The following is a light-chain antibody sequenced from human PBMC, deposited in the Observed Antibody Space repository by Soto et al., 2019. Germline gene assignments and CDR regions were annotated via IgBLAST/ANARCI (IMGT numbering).Light chain of an antibody. CDR3: QQFHSFPWT. CDR2: DAS. V-gene: IGKV1-5*01. CDR1: QTIHSF. J-gene: IGKJ1*01. Sequence: DIQMTHSPSSLSASVGDRVTITCRASQTIHSFLAWYQQKAGKAPKLLIYDASNLESGVPSRFSGSGSGTEFTLTVSSLQPDDFATFYCQQFHSFPWTFGQGTKVDIK.